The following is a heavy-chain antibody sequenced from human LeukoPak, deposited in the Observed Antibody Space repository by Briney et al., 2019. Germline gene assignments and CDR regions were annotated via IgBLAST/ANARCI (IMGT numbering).Heavy chain of an antibody. V-gene: IGHV3-15*01. Sequence: GGSLRLSCAASGFTFSNAWMSWVRQAPGKGLEWVGRIKSKTDGGTTDYAAPVKGRFTISRDDSKNTLYLQMNSLKTEDTAVYYCTTDRGPGYCSSTSCYTNQVWIGFDPWGQGTLVTVSS. CDR2: IKSKTDGGTT. D-gene: IGHD2-2*02. CDR1: GFTFSNAW. CDR3: TTDRGPGYCSSTSCYTNQVWIGFDP. J-gene: IGHJ5*02.